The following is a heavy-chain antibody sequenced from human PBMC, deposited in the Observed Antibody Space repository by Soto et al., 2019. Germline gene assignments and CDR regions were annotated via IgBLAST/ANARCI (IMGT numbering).Heavy chain of an antibody. CDR1: GGSISSNSHY. D-gene: IGHD3-3*01. V-gene: IGHV4-39*01. J-gene: IGHJ4*02. Sequence: QLQLQESGPGLVKPSETLSLICTVSGGSISSNSHYWGWISQPPGKGLEWIGSIYYSGSTHYNPSLKSRVTISIDTSKNQFSLKLSSVTAADTAVYYCARHSLFGVVIMWSFAYWGQGTLVTVSS. CDR2: IYYSGST. CDR3: ARHSLFGVVIMWSFAY.